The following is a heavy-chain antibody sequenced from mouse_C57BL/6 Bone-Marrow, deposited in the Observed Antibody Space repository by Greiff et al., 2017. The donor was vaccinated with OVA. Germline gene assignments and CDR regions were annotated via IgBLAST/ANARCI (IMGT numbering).Heavy chain of an antibody. Sequence: QVQLQQSGAELARPGASVKLSCKASGYTFTSSGISWVKQRTGQGLEWIGEIYPRSGNTYYNEKFKGKATLTADKSSSTAYMELRSLTSEDSAVDFCVSDYSNYPDYLDYWGQGTTLTVAA. J-gene: IGHJ2*01. D-gene: IGHD2-5*01. CDR1: GYTFTSSG. CDR3: VSDYSNYPDYLDY. CDR2: IYPRSGNT. V-gene: IGHV1-81*01.